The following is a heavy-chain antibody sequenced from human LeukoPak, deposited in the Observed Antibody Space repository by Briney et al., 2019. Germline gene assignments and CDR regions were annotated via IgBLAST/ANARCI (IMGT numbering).Heavy chain of an antibody. CDR3: ARDGESGSYYRSTNPIDY. D-gene: IGHD1-26*01. CDR1: GFTFSSYS. CDR2: ISSSSSYI. V-gene: IGHV3-21*01. Sequence: GGSLRLSCAASGFTFSSYSMNWVRQAPGKGLEWVSSISSSSSYIYYADSVKGRFTISRDNAKNSLCLQMNSLRAEDTAVYYCARDGESGSYYRSTNPIDYWGQGTLVTVSS. J-gene: IGHJ4*02.